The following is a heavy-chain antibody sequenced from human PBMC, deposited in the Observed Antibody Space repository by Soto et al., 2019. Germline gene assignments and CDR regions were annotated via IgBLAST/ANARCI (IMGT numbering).Heavy chain of an antibody. D-gene: IGHD2-15*01. V-gene: IGHV5-51*01. CDR3: ATRYCSGGSCYSSSIDAFDI. CDR1: GYSFTSYW. Sequence: GESLKISCKGSGYSFTSYWIGWVRQMPGKGLEWMGIIYPGDSDTRYSPSFQGQVTISADKSISTAYLQWSSLKASDTAMYYCATRYCSGGSCYSSSIDAFDIWGQGTMVTVSS. CDR2: IYPGDSDT. J-gene: IGHJ3*02.